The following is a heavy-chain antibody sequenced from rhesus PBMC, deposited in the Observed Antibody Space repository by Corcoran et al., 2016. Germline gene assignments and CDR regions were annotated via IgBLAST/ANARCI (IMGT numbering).Heavy chain of an antibody. CDR1: GASISDYY. Sequence: QVQLEESGPGLVKPSETLSLTCAVSGASISDYYWNWIRQPPGKGLESIGYIGGSSGSTDNNPALRMRVTISTDTSKSQRALRLSSVTAADTAVYYCARDSWGEAAADNYFDYWGQGVLVTVSS. V-gene: IGHV4S5*01. CDR3: ARDSWGEAAADNYFDY. CDR2: IGGSSGST. J-gene: IGHJ4*01. D-gene: IGHD6-31*01.